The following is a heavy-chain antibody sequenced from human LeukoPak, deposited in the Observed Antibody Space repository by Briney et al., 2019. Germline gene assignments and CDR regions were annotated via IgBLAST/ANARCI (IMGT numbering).Heavy chain of an antibody. D-gene: IGHD5-12*01. Sequence: GGTLRLSCAASGFTFSSYGMSWVRQAPGKGLEWVSAISGSGGSTYYADSVKGRFTISRDNSKNTLYLQMNSLRAEDTAVYYCAKDQYSGYDSPDYWGQGTLVTVSS. J-gene: IGHJ4*02. V-gene: IGHV3-23*01. CDR2: ISGSGGST. CDR1: GFTFSSYG. CDR3: AKDQYSGYDSPDY.